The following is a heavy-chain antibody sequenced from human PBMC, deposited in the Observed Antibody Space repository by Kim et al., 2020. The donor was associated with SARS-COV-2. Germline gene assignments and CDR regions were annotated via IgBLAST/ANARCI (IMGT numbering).Heavy chain of an antibody. D-gene: IGHD3-22*01. J-gene: IGHJ4*02. V-gene: IGHV3-30*01. Sequence: YADSVKGRFTISRDNSKNTLYLQMNSLRAEDTAVYYCARSLGGYYFSGGEYWGQGTLVTVSS. CDR3: ARSLGGYYFSGGEY.